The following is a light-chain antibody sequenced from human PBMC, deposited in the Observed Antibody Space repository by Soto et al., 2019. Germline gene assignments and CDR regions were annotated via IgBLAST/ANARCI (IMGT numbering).Light chain of an antibody. CDR3: QQLNSYPIT. Sequence: DIQLTQSPSFLSASVGDRVTITCRASQGLSSDLAWYQQKPGKAPKLLIYAASTLQSGVPSRFSGSGSGTEFPLTISSLQPEDFATYYCQQLNSYPITFGHGTRLEIK. CDR1: QGLSSD. CDR2: AAS. V-gene: IGKV1-9*01. J-gene: IGKJ5*01.